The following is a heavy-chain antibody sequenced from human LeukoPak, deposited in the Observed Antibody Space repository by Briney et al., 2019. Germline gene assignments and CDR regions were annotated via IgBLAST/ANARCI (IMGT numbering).Heavy chain of an antibody. J-gene: IGHJ4*02. V-gene: IGHV3-15*01. D-gene: IGHD3-10*01. CDR2: IKSKTDGGTT. CDR1: GFTFSNAW. CDR3: TLRITMVRGVNDH. Sequence: GGSLRLSCAASGFTFSNAWMSWVRQDPGKGLEWVGRIKSKTDGGTTDYAAPVKGRFTISRDDSKNTLYLQMNSLKTEDTAVYYCTLRITMVRGVNDHWGQGTLVTVSS.